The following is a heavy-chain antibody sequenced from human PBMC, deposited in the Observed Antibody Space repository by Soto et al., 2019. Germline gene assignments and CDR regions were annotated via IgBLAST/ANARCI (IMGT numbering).Heavy chain of an antibody. Sequence: PSETLSLTCTVSGGSISSDIHYWGWIRQPPGKGLEWIGTIYYSGNIYNNPSLRSRVTISMDTSKNQFSLRLTSMTAADTAVYYCARHTDCGSGSSCLGSDNMDTDAFDIWGQGTMVS. CDR3: ARHTDCGSGSSCLGSDNMDTDAFDI. V-gene: IGHV4-39*01. J-gene: IGHJ3*02. CDR2: IYYSGNI. CDR1: GGSISSDIHY. D-gene: IGHD3-10*01.